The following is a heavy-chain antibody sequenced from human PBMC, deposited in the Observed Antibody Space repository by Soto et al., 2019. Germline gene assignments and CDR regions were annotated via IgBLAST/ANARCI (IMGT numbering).Heavy chain of an antibody. D-gene: IGHD2-15*01. Sequence: QVQLQESGPGLVKPSETLSLTCAVSGGSITSYYWSWIRQAPGKGLEWIGYIYHSGSTDYNPSLRRRVTLSLSTSTNLASLRLSSAAASNTGVNLSAAAPRWWGKGTLGTASS. CDR1: GGSITSYY. J-gene: IGHJ4*02. CDR2: IYHSGST. CDR3: AAAPRW. V-gene: IGHV4-4*08.